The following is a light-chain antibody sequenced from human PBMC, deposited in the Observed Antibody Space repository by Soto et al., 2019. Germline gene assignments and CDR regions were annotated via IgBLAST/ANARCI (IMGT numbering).Light chain of an antibody. Sequence: EIVLTQSPAPLSLSPGERATLSCRASQSVSSYLAWYQQTPGQAPRLLIYDASNRATGIPARFSGSGSGTDFTRTISSLEPEDFAVYYCQQRSNWPWTFGQGTKVEIK. J-gene: IGKJ1*01. V-gene: IGKV3-11*01. CDR2: DAS. CDR3: QQRSNWPWT. CDR1: QSVSSY.